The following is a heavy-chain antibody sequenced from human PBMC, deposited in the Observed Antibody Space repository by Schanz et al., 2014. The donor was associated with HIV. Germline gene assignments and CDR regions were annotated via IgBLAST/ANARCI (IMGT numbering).Heavy chain of an antibody. Sequence: EVQLLESGGGLVQPGGSLRLSCTASGFTFSTYAMNWVRQAPGKGLEWVSGISWKSDSIGYADSVKGRFTISRDNAKNSLHLQMNSLRAEDTALYYCAKDIGRDVGYGLDVWGQGTTVTLSS. CDR2: ISWKSDSI. CDR3: AKDIGRDVGYGLDV. J-gene: IGHJ6*02. V-gene: IGHV3-9*01. CDR1: GFTFSTYA. D-gene: IGHD1-26*01.